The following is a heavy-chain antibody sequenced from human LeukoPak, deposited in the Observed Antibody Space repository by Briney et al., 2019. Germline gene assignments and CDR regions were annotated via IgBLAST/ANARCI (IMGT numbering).Heavy chain of an antibody. CDR2: IYYSGST. D-gene: IGHD2-2*01. CDR1: GGSISSGDYY. V-gene: IGHV4-30-4*08. CDR3: ARGSGYCSSTSCSGFDP. J-gene: IGHJ5*02. Sequence: PSETLSLTCTVSGGSISSGDYYWSWIRQPPGKGLEWIGYIYYSGSTYYNPSLKSRVTISVDTSKNQFSLTLSSVTAADTAVYYCARGSGYCSSTSCSGFDPSGQGTLVTVSS.